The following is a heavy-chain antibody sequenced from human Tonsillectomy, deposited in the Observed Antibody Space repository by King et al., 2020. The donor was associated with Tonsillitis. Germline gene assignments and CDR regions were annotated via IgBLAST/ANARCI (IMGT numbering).Heavy chain of an antibody. CDR3: AKDAVLSSSSTTSYYYYYGMDV. CDR1: GFTFSSYG. Sequence: AQLVQSGGGVVQPGRSLRLSCAASGFTFSSYGMHWVRQAPGKGLEWVAVISYDGSNKYYADSVKGRFTISRDNSKNTLYLQMNSLRAEDTAVYYCAKDAVLSSSSTTSYYYYYGMDVWGQGTTVTVSS. V-gene: IGHV3-30*18. D-gene: IGHD6-13*01. J-gene: IGHJ6*02. CDR2: ISYDGSNK.